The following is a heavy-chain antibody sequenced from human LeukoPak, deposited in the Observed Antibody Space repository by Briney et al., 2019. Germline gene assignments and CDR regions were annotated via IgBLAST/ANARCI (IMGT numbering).Heavy chain of an antibody. CDR3: AKLFGGWYSSGWYGDY. CDR2: IWYDGSNK. V-gene: IGHV3-33*06. CDR1: GFTFSSYG. Sequence: ERSLRLSCAASGFTFSSYGMHWVRQAPGKGLEWVAVIWYDGSNKYYADSVKGRFTISRDNSKNTLYLQTNSLRAEDTAVYYCAKLFGGWYSSGWYGDYWGQGTLVTVSS. J-gene: IGHJ4*02. D-gene: IGHD6-19*01.